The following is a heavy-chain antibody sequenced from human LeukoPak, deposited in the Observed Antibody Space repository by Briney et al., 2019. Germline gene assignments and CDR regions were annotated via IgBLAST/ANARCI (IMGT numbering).Heavy chain of an antibody. CDR1: GGSISPYY. V-gene: IGHV4-59*01. Sequence: SSETLSLTCTVFGGSISPYYWSWIRQTPGKGLEWIGYILYSGTTTNYNPSLKSRVTISVDTSKNQFSLKLSSVTAADTAVYYCARVGDWNDLVYWGQGTLVTVSS. J-gene: IGHJ4*02. CDR2: ILYSGTTT. CDR3: ARVGDWNDLVY. D-gene: IGHD1-1*01.